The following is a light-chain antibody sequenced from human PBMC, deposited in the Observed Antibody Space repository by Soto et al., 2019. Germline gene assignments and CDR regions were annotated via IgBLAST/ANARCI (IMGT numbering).Light chain of an antibody. CDR1: QSVSRSH. Sequence: EMVFTLSLGTLSLSPGERATLSCRASQSVSRSHLAWFQQNPGQAPRLLIVGASSRATGIPDRFSGGGSGTDFTLTISRLEPEDFAMYYCHQYANSPLTFGGGTKVDIK. CDR2: GAS. V-gene: IGKV3-20*01. J-gene: IGKJ4*01. CDR3: HQYANSPLT.